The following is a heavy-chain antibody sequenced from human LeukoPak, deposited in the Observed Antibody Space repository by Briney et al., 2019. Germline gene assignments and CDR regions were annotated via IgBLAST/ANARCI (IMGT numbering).Heavy chain of an antibody. CDR1: GXSFTSYC. D-gene: IGHD2-21*02. CDR2: IDPSDSYT. V-gene: IGHV5-10-1*01. J-gene: IGHJ4*02. CDR3: ARHVEAVTAWDY. Sequence: GESLRISFKGSGXSFTSYCISWVRQMPGKGLEWMGTIDPSDSYTNYSPSFQGHVTISADKSISTAYLQWSSLKASDTAMYYCARHVEAVTAWDYWGQGTLVTVSS.